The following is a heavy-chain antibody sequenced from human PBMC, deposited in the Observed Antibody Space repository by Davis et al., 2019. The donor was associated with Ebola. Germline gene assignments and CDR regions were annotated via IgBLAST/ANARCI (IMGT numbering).Heavy chain of an antibody. D-gene: IGHD3-10*01. J-gene: IGHJ6*02. CDR3: ASGLYYYGSGSYYLNYYGMDV. CDR1: GYTFTGYY. CDR2: INPSGGST. Sequence: AASVKVSCKASGYTFTGYYMHWVRQAPGQGLEWMGIINPSGGSTSYAQKFQGRVTMTRDTSTSTVYMELSSLRSEDTAVYYCASGLYYYGSGSYYLNYYGMDVWGQGTTVTVSS. V-gene: IGHV1-46*01.